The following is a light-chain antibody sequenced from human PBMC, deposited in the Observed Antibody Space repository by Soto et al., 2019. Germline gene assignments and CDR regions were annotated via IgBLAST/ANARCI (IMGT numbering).Light chain of an antibody. CDR1: QSVSSN. Sequence: EAVMTQSPGMLSVSPGERATLSCRASQSVSSNLAWYQQRPGQAPRLLIHGASTRATGVPARFSGSGSGTEFTLTISGLQSEDFAFYYCQQYNDWPRTFGQGTKVEIK. CDR3: QQYNDWPRT. CDR2: GAS. V-gene: IGKV3-15*01. J-gene: IGKJ1*01.